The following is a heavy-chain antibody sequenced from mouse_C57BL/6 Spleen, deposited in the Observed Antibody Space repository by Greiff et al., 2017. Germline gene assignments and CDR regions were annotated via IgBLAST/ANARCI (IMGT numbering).Heavy chain of an antibody. CDR3: ARSPYDYDGYYFDY. J-gene: IGHJ2*01. CDR1: GFTFSSYG. V-gene: IGHV5-6*01. CDR2: ISSGGSYT. Sequence: EVKLVESGGDLVKPGGSLKLSCAASGFTFSSYGMSWVRQTPDKRLEWVATISSGGSYTYYPDSVKGRFTISRDNAKNTLYLQMSSLKSEDTAMYYFARSPYDYDGYYFDYWGQGTTLTVSS. D-gene: IGHD2-4*01.